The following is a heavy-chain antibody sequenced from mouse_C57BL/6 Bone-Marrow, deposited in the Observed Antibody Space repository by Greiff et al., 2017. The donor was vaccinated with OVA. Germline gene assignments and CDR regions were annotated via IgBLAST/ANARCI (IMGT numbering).Heavy chain of an antibody. D-gene: IGHD2-4*01. J-gene: IGHJ4*01. V-gene: IGHV1-55*01. Sequence: QVQLQQPGAELVKPGASVKMSCKASGYTFTSYWITWVKQRPGQGLEWIGDIYPGSGSTNYNEKFKSKATLTVDTSSSTAYMQLSSLTSEDSAVYDCAREGYYDYDEDYAMDYWGQGTSVTVSS. CDR3: AREGYYDYDEDYAMDY. CDR2: IYPGSGST. CDR1: GYTFTSYW.